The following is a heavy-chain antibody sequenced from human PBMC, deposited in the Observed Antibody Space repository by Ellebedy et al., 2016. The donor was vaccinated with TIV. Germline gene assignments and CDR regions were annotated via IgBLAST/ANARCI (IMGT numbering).Heavy chain of an antibody. J-gene: IGHJ4*02. CDR1: GFSFSSRC. CDR3: SRGWSTPDS. CDR2: ITSNSLDI. Sequence: GESLKISCAGSGFSFSSRCLHWVRQAPGKGLEWVSSITSNSLDITYRDSVKGRFTISRDNAQDTLFLQMNSLRAEDTAVYFCSRGWSTPDSWGQGTLVIVSS. V-gene: IGHV3-21*06. D-gene: IGHD2-15*01.